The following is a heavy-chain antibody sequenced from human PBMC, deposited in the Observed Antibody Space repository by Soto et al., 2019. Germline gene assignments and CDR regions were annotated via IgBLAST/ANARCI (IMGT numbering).Heavy chain of an antibody. CDR1: GFIFGSYA. CDR3: AKDTSPAGYQPPFTD. J-gene: IGHJ4*02. Sequence: QVQLVESGGGVVQPGESLRLSCAASGFIFGSYAMNWVRQVPGKGPEWVAVLSTDGSTPYYADSVRGRFTISRDNSKSTLYLEMIRLRAEDTAVYYCAKDTSPAGYQPPFTDWGQGTLVTVSS. V-gene: IGHV3-30*07. CDR2: LSTDGSTP. D-gene: IGHD2-2*01.